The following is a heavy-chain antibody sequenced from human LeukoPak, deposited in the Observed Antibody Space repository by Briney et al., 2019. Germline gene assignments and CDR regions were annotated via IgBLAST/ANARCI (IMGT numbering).Heavy chain of an antibody. CDR3: ARRVPAATYYYYYYMDV. J-gene: IGHJ6*03. V-gene: IGHV1-69*06. CDR1: GGTFSSYA. Sequence: ASVKVSCKASGGTFSSYAISWVRQAPGQGLEWMGGIIPIFGTANYAQKFQGRVTITADKSTSTAYMELSSLRSEDTAVYYCARRVPAATYYYYYYMDVWGKGTTVTISS. D-gene: IGHD2-2*01. CDR2: IIPIFGTA.